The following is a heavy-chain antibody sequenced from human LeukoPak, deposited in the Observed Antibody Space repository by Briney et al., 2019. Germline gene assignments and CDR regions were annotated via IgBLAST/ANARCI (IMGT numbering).Heavy chain of an antibody. CDR2: IYYSGST. CDR1: GGSISSYY. D-gene: IGHD3-10*01. J-gene: IGHJ5*02. CDR3: ARALGLWFGAYWFDP. Sequence: SETLSLTCTVSGGSISSYYWSWIRQPPGKGLEWIGYIYYSGSTNYNPPLKSRVTISVDTSKNQFSLKLSSVTAADTAVYYCARALGLWFGAYWFDPWGQGTLVTVSS. V-gene: IGHV4-59*01.